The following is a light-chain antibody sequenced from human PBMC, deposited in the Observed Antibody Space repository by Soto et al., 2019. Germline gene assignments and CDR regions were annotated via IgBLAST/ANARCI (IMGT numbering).Light chain of an antibody. CDR3: QQYDDWPET. CDR1: QSISSY. Sequence: EIVLTQSPATLSLSPGERATLSCRASQSISSYLAWYQQKPDQAPRLLIYDASNRATGIPARFSGSGSGTEFTLTISSLQSEDLAVYYCQQYDDWPETFGQGTKVEIK. V-gene: IGKV3-11*01. CDR2: DAS. J-gene: IGKJ1*01.